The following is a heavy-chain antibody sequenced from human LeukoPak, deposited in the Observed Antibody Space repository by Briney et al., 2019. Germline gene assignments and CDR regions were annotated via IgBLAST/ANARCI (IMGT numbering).Heavy chain of an antibody. V-gene: IGHV4-59*01. Sequence: SETLSLTCTVSGGSLSSYYWSWIRQPPGKGLEWIGYIYYSGSTNYNPSLKSRVTISVDTSKNQFSLKLSSVTAADTAVYYCARLAPPDYYDSSGYYYDYWGQGTLVTVSS. CDR3: ARLAPPDYYDSSGYYYDY. J-gene: IGHJ4*02. D-gene: IGHD3-22*01. CDR2: IYYSGST. CDR1: GGSLSSYY.